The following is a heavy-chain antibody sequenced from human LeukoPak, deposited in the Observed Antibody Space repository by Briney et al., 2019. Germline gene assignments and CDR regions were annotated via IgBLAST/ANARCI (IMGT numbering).Heavy chain of an antibody. D-gene: IGHD3/OR15-3a*01. CDR2: ISASGGST. CDR1: GFTFSSSA. CDR3: VPLGGLGYYQYGMDV. V-gene: IGHV3-23*01. J-gene: IGHJ6*02. Sequence: PGGSLRLSCAASGFTFSSSAISWVRQVPGKGLEWVSGISASGGSTSYADSVRGRFTISRDNSKNTLYVQMNSLRDEDTAVYYCVPLGGLGYYQYGMDVWGRGTTVTVSS.